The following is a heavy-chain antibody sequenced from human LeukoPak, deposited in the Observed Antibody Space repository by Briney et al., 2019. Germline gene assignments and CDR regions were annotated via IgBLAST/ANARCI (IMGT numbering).Heavy chain of an antibody. CDR2: IYYSGST. V-gene: IGHV4-59*01. Sequence: PSETLSLTCTVSGGSISGYYWSWIRQPPGKGLEWIGYIYYSGSTNYNPSLKSRVTISVDTSKNQFSLKLSSVTAADTAVYYCARSEWELLRSIYYLDYWGQGTLVTVSS. J-gene: IGHJ4*02. CDR3: ARSEWELLRSIYYLDY. D-gene: IGHD1-26*01. CDR1: GGSISGYY.